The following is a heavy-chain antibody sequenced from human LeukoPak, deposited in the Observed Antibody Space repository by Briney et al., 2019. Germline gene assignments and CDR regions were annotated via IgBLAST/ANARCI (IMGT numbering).Heavy chain of an antibody. J-gene: IGHJ4*02. V-gene: IGHV1-46*01. Sequence: ASVKVSCKASGYTFTSHYMHWVRQAPGQGLEWMGLINPSGSSTLYAQKLQGRVTMTTDTSTSTAYMELRSLRSDDTAVYYCARVGVAVAGIHYWGQGTLVTVSS. D-gene: IGHD6-19*01. CDR1: GYTFTSHY. CDR2: INPSGSST. CDR3: ARVGVAVAGIHY.